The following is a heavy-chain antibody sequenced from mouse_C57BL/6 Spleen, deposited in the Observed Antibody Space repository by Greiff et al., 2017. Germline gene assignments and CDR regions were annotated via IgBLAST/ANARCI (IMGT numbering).Heavy chain of an antibody. V-gene: IGHV5-12*01. D-gene: IGHD4-1*01. J-gene: IGHJ2*01. CDR2: ISNGGGST. Sequence: EVQLVESGGGLVQPGGSLKLSCAASGFTFSDYYMYWVRQTPEKRLEWVAYISNGGGSTYYPDTVKGRFTISRDNAKNTLYLQMSRLKSEDTAMYYCARAGAYYFDYWGQGTTLTVSS. CDR1: GFTFSDYY. CDR3: ARAGAYYFDY.